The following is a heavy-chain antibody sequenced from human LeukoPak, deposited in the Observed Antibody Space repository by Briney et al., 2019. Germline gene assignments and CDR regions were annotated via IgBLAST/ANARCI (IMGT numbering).Heavy chain of an antibody. V-gene: IGHV4-39*01. D-gene: IGHD2/OR15-2a*01. CDR3: ARAFTFPNWFDP. CDR1: GGSISSSSFY. J-gene: IGHJ5*02. Sequence: SETLSLTCTVSGGSISSSSFYWAWIRQPPGKGLEWIGSIYYSGTTYYNPSVKSRVTMSVDTSKKQFSLQLISVTAADTAVYYCARAFTFPNWFDPWGQGTLVTVSS. CDR2: IYYSGTT.